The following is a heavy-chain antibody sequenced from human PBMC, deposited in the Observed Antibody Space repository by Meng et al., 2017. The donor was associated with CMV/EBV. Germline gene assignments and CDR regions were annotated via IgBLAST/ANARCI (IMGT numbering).Heavy chain of an antibody. D-gene: IGHD2-2*01. CDR2: IYYSGST. CDR1: GGSISSSSYY. CDR3: ARDDPVVPAATFFDY. Sequence: SETLSLTCTVSGGSISSSSYYWGWIRQPPGKGLEWIGSIYYSGSTYYNPSLKIRVTISVDTSKNQFSLKLSSVTAADTAVYYCARDDPVVPAATFFDYWGQGTLVTVSS. J-gene: IGHJ4*02. V-gene: IGHV4-39*07.